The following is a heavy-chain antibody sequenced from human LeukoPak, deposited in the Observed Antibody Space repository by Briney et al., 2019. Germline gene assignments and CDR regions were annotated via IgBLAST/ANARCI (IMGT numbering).Heavy chain of an antibody. CDR1: GFTFSSYS. V-gene: IGHV3-21*01. Sequence: GSLRLSCAASGFTFSSYSMNWVRQAPGKGLEWVSSISSSSSYIYYADSVKGRFTISRDDAKNSLYLQMNSLRAEDTAVYYCARDYDCSGGSCYFDYWGQGTLVTVSS. CDR2: ISSSSSYI. J-gene: IGHJ4*02. CDR3: ARDYDCSGGSCYFDY. D-gene: IGHD2-15*01.